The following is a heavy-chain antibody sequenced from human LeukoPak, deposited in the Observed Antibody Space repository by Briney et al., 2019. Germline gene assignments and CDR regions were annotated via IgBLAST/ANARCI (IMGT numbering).Heavy chain of an antibody. Sequence: ASVKVSCKASGYTFTGYYMHWVRQAPGQGLEWMGRINPDSGDTNYAQHFQGRVTMTRDTSISTVYIELSSLSYDDTAVYYCARDLSSTPHWELDYWGQGTLVTVSS. CDR2: INPDSGDT. CDR1: GYTFTGYY. CDR3: ARDLSSTPHWELDY. J-gene: IGHJ4*02. D-gene: IGHD1-26*01. V-gene: IGHV1-2*06.